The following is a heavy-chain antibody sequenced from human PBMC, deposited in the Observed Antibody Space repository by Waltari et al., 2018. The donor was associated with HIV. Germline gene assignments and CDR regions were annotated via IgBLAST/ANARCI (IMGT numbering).Heavy chain of an antibody. CDR3: ASSRSEYDSSGYYNDAFDI. J-gene: IGHJ3*02. CDR2: IYHSGST. D-gene: IGHD3-22*01. CDR1: GGSISSSNW. Sequence: QVQLRESGPGLVKPSGTLSLTCAVSGGSISSSNWWSWVRQPPGERLEGIGEIYHSGSTNYNPSLKSRVTISVDKSKNQFSLKLSSVTAADTAVYYCASSRSEYDSSGYYNDAFDIWGQGTMVTVSS. V-gene: IGHV4-4*02.